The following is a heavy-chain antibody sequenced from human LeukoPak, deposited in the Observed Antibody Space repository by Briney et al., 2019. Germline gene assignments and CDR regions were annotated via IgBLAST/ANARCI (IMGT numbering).Heavy chain of an antibody. D-gene: IGHD3-10*01. CDR2: IHYTGSA. V-gene: IGHV4-59*01. J-gene: IGHJ5*02. CDR3: ARGGYYGSGNDFRFDP. Sequence: SETLSLTCTVSGGSISSYYWSWIRQSPGKGLECIGYIHYTGSANYNPSLKSRVTISVETSKNQFSLKLKSVTAADTAVYYCARGGYYGSGNDFRFDPWGQGTLVTVSS. CDR1: GGSISSYY.